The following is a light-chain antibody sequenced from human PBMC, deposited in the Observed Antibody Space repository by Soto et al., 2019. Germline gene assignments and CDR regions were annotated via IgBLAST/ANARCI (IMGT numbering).Light chain of an antibody. V-gene: IGLV1-44*01. CDR2: YDN. J-gene: IGLJ1*01. Sequence: QSVLTQPPSAYGTPGQRVTISCSGSNSNIGSTTVNWYQQLPGTAPKLLIYYDNLRPSGVPDRIAGSKSGTSASLAISGLQSDDEADCYCAAWDDSLNGRVFGTGTKVTVL. CDR1: NSNIGSTT. CDR3: AAWDDSLNGRV.